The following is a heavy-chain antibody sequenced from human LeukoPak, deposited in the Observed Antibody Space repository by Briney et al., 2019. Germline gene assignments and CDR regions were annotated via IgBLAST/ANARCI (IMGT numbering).Heavy chain of an antibody. CDR1: GGSFSGYY. D-gene: IGHD5-18*01. Sequence: SETLSLTCAVYGGSFSGYYWSWIRQPPGKGLEWIGEINHSGSTNYNPSLKSRVTISVDTSKNQFSLKLSSVTAADTAVYYCAGGGTFGYGFWGQGTLVTVSS. CDR3: AGGGTFGYGF. CDR2: INHSGST. V-gene: IGHV4-34*01. J-gene: IGHJ4*02.